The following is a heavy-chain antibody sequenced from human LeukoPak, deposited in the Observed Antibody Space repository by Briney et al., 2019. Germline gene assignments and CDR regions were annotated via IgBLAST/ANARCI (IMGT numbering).Heavy chain of an antibody. J-gene: IGHJ4*02. Sequence: ASVKVSCKASGYTFTSFDINWVRQATGRGLEWMGWMNPNSGDTGYAQKFQGRVTMTRDTSISTAYMELSRLRSDDTAVYYCAREAPYDFWSGYLDYWGQGTLVTVSS. D-gene: IGHD3-3*01. CDR2: MNPNSGDT. V-gene: IGHV1-8*02. CDR3: AREAPYDFWSGYLDY. CDR1: GYTFTSFD.